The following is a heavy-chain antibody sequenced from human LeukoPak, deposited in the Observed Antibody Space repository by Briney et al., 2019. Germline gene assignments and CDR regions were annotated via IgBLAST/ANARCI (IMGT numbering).Heavy chain of an antibody. J-gene: IGHJ4*02. CDR2: VYHTGST. V-gene: IGHV4-38-2*02. CDR3: ARHPGMRYSGSYVDY. D-gene: IGHD1-26*01. Sequence: SETLSLTCTVSGYSISNGFYWAWIRQPPGKGLGWISTVYHTGSTYSNPSLKSPVTISVDTSKNQFSLKLSSVTAADTAVYYCARHPGMRYSGSYVDYWGQGTLVTVSS. CDR1: GYSISNGFY.